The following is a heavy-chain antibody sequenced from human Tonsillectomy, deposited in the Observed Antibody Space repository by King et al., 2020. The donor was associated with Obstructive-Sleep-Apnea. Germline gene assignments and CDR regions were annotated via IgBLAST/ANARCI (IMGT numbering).Heavy chain of an antibody. CDR2: IYYSGST. Sequence: QLQESGPGLVKPSETLSLTCTVSGGSISRYYWSWIRQPPGKGLEWIGYIYYSGSTNYNPSLKSRVTISVDTSKNQFSLKLSSVTAADTAVYYCARKDYDILTGYYQYYFDYWGQGTLVTVSS. V-gene: IGHV4-59*08. J-gene: IGHJ4*02. CDR3: ARKDYDILTGYYQYYFDY. CDR1: GGSISRYY. D-gene: IGHD3-9*01.